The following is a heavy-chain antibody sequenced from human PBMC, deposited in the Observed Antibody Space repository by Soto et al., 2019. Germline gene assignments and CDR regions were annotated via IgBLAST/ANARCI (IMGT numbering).Heavy chain of an antibody. D-gene: IGHD3-10*01. CDR3: ARLGYGSGSYYGDHDAFDI. J-gene: IGHJ3*02. Sequence: SVKVSCKASGGTFSSYTISWVRQAPGQGLEWMGRIIPILGIANYAQKFQGRVTITADKSTSTAYMELSSLRSEDTAVYYCARLGYGSGSYYGDHDAFDIWGQGTMVTVSS. CDR1: GGTFSSYT. V-gene: IGHV1-69*02. CDR2: IIPILGIA.